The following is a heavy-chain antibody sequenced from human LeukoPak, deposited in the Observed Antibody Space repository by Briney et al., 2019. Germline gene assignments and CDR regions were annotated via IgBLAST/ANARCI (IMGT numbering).Heavy chain of an antibody. J-gene: IGHJ6*02. CDR2: ISSSSSYT. CDR1: GFTFSDYY. D-gene: IGHD3-22*01. Sequence: GGSLRLSCAASGFTFSDYYMSWIRQAPGKGLEWVSYISSSSSYTKDADSVKGRFTISRDNAKNSLYLQMNSLRAEDTAVYYCARAKWLSPYYYYYGMDVWGQGTTVTVSS. CDR3: ARAKWLSPYYYYYGMDV. V-gene: IGHV3-11*06.